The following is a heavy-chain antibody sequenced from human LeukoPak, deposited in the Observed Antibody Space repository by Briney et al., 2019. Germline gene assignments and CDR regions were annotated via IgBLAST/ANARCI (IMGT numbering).Heavy chain of an antibody. Sequence: PGGSLRLSCAASGFTFSNYEMYWLRQAPGKGLEWVSYISRSGDAKYYADSVKGRFTISRDNAKNSLYLQMNTLRTEDTALYYCAGDPFYGLDVFDIGGQGTMVTVSS. CDR1: GFTFSNYE. CDR2: ISRSGDAK. CDR3: AGDPFYGLDVFDI. V-gene: IGHV3-48*03. J-gene: IGHJ3*02. D-gene: IGHD2/OR15-2a*01.